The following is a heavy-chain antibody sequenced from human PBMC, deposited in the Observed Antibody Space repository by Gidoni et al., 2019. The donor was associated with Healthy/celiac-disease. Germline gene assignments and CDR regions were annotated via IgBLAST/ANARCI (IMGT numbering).Heavy chain of an antibody. CDR2: IYYSGST. CDR3: ARESGGYSSGLDY. V-gene: IGHV4-39*07. CDR1: GGSISSSNYY. D-gene: IGHD6-19*01. Sequence: QLQLQESGPGLVKPSETLSLTCTVSGGSISSSNYYWDWIRQPPGKGLEWIGSIYYSGSTYYNPSLKSRVTISVDTSKNQFSLKLSSVTAADTAVYYCARESGGYSSGLDYWGQGTLVTVSS. J-gene: IGHJ4*02.